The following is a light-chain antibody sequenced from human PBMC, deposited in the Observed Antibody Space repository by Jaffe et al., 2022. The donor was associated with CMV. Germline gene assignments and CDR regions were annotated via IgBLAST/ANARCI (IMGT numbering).Light chain of an antibody. CDR3: QQYNSYSLT. V-gene: IGKV1-5*03. Sequence: DIRMTQSPSTLSAPVGDRVTITCRASQSIGNWLAWYQQKPGIAPKLLIYKASNLVSGVPSRFSGSGSGTVFTLTISSLQPDDFATYHCQQYNSYSLTFGQGTRLRIK. J-gene: IGKJ5*01. CDR2: KAS. CDR1: QSIGNW.